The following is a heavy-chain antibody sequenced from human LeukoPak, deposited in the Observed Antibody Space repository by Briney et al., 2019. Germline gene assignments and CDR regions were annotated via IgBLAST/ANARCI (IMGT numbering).Heavy chain of an antibody. CDR3: ARLNGGDLQWLVLRPDHAFDN. V-gene: IGHV1-46*01. D-gene: IGHD6-19*01. Sequence: ASVKVSCKASGYTFTSYYMHWVRQAPGQGLEWMGIINPSGGSTSYAQKFQGRVTMTTDTSTSTAYMELRSLRSGDTAVYYCARLNGGDLQWLVLRPDHAFDNWGQGTMVTVSS. J-gene: IGHJ3*02. CDR1: GYTFTSYY. CDR2: INPSGGST.